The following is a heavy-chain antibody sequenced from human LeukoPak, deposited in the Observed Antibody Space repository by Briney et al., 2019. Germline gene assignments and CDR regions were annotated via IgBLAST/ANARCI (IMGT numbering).Heavy chain of an antibody. CDR1: GFTFSNYE. V-gene: IGHV3-48*03. J-gene: IGHJ1*01. Sequence: GGSLRLSCAAPGFTFSNYEMNWVRQAPGKGLEWVSYISSSGTTVYHADSVKGRFTISRDNAKNSLYLQMNSLRAEDTAVYYCASDSRYCSTTTCRFPLYFQHWGQGTLVTVSS. CDR2: ISSSGTTV. D-gene: IGHD2-2*01. CDR3: ASDSRYCSTTTCRFPLYFQH.